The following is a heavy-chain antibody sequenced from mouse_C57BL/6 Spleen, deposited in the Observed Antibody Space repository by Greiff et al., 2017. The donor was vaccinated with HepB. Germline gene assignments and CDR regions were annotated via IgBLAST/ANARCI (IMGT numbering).Heavy chain of an antibody. CDR2: INPSNGGT. CDR3: ARWMGNFYYFDY. CDR1: GYTFTSYW. Sequence: QVQLQQPGTELVKPGASVKLSCKASGYTFTSYWLHWVKQRPGQGLEWIGNINPSNGGTNYNEKFKSKATLTVDKSSSTAYMQLSSLTSEDSAVYYCARWMGNFYYFDYWGQGTTLTVSS. J-gene: IGHJ2*01. V-gene: IGHV1-53*01. D-gene: IGHD2-1*01.